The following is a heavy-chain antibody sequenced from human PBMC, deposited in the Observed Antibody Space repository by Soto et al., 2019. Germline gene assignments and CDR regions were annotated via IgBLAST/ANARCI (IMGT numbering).Heavy chain of an antibody. CDR1: GFTFSTYS. J-gene: IGHJ6*03. CDR2: ISSSSNTI. CDR3: ARECSSTSCYYYYMDV. Sequence: EVQLVESGGGLVQPGGSLRLSCAASGFTFSTYSMNWVRQAPGKGLEWVSYISSSSNTIYYADSVKGRFTISRDNAKNSLYLQMNSLRAADTAVYYCARECSSTSCYYYYMDVWGKGTTVTVSS. D-gene: IGHD2-2*01. V-gene: IGHV3-48*01.